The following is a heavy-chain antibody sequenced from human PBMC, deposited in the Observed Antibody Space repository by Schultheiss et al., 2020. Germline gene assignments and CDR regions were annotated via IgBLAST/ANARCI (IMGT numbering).Heavy chain of an antibody. CDR2: ISYDGSNK. Sequence: GGSLRLSCAASGFTFSSYGMHWVRQAPGKGLEWVAVISYDGSNKYYADSVKGRFTISRDNAKNSLYLQMNSLRAEDTAVYYCARGRPEFDYWGQGTLVTVSS. CDR1: GFTFSSYG. J-gene: IGHJ4*02. CDR3: ARGRPEFDY. V-gene: IGHV3-30*03.